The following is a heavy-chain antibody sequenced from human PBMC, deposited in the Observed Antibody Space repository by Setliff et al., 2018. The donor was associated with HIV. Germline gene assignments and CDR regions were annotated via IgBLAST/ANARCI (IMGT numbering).Heavy chain of an antibody. J-gene: IGHJ4*02. V-gene: IGHV3-21*01. D-gene: IGHD1-7*01. CDR2: ISNNGGKT. Sequence: GGSLRLSCAASGFTFSSYAMTWVRQAPGKGLEWVSSISNNGGKTYYADSMKGRFTISRDNAKNSMYLQMNSLRAEDTAVYYCAREASTGTLDYWGQGTLVTVSS. CDR3: AREASTGTLDY. CDR1: GFTFSSYA.